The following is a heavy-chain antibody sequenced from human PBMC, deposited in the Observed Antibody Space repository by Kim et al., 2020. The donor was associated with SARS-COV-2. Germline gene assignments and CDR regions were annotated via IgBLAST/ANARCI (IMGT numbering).Heavy chain of an antibody. J-gene: IGHJ6*02. Sequence: ASVKVSCKTSGYTFSSYDINWVRQAPGQGLEWMGWMNPKNGDTGNAQRFQGRVTMTMDPSISTAYMELSSLRSEDTAVFYCARGDLRSYNVQTYGMDVWGQGTTVTVSS. CDR2: MNPKNGDT. V-gene: IGHV1-8*01. CDR1: GYTFSSYD. D-gene: IGHD3-10*01. CDR3: ARGDLRSYNVQTYGMDV.